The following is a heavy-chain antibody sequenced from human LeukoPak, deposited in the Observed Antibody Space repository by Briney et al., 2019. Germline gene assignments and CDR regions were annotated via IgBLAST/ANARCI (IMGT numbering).Heavy chain of an antibody. CDR1: GGSFSGYY. Sequence: SETLSLTCAVYGGSFSGYYWSWIRQPPGKGLEWIGEINHSGSTNYNPSLKSQVTISVDTSKNQFSLKLSSVTAADTAVYYCARGGPPMVRGVRWFDPWGQGTLVTVSS. D-gene: IGHD3-10*01. J-gene: IGHJ5*02. V-gene: IGHV4-34*01. CDR2: INHSGST. CDR3: ARGGPPMVRGVRWFDP.